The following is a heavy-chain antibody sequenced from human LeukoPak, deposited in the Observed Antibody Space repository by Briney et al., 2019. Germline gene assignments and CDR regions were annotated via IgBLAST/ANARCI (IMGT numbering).Heavy chain of an antibody. J-gene: IGHJ4*02. CDR3: ARALYYYDSSGYLGY. D-gene: IGHD3-22*01. Sequence: PSETLSLTCAVYGESFSDYYWSWIRQPPGKGLEWIGEINHSGSTNYNPSLKSRVTISLDTSKNHFSLKLNSVTAADTAAYYCARALYYYDSSGYLGYWGQGTLVTVSS. CDR1: GESFSDYY. V-gene: IGHV4-34*01. CDR2: INHSGST.